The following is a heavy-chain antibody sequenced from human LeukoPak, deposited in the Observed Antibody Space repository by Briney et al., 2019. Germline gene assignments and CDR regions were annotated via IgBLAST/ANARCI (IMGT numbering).Heavy chain of an antibody. CDR3: ARADPIGGDYGTFDY. CDR2: IYTSGST. J-gene: IGHJ4*02. V-gene: IGHV4-4*07. Sequence: PSETLSLTCTVSGGSISSYDWSWIRQPAGKGLEWIGRIYTSGSTNYNPSLKSRVTMSVDTSKNQFSLKLSSVTAADTAVYYCARADPIGGDYGTFDYWGQGTLVTVSS. CDR1: GGSISSYD. D-gene: IGHD4-17*01.